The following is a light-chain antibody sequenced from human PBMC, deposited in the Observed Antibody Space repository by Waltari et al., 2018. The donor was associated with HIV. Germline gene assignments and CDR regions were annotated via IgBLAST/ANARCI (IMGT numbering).Light chain of an antibody. J-gene: IGLJ2*01. V-gene: IGLV1-44*01. CDR3: AAWDDSLNGVV. CDR1: SSNIGSNT. Sequence: QSVLTQPPSASGTPGQRVTISCSGSSSNIGSNTVNWYQQPPGTAPKPLIYSNNQRPSGVPDRSSGSKSGTSASLAISGLQSEDEADYYCAAWDDSLNGVVFGGGTKLTVL. CDR2: SNN.